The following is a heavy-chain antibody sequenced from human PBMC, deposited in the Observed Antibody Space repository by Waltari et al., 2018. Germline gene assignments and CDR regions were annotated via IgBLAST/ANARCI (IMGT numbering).Heavy chain of an antibody. CDR3: ARDRAAAAGYYYYYMDV. Sequence: QLQLQESGPGLVKPSETLSLTCTVSGGSISSSSYYWGWIRQPPGKGLEWIGSIYYSGSTDYNPSLKSRVTISVDTSKNQFSLKLSSVTAADTAVYYCARDRAAAAGYYYYYMDVWGKGTTVTVSS. J-gene: IGHJ6*03. CDR2: IYYSGST. CDR1: GGSISSSSYY. D-gene: IGHD6-13*01. V-gene: IGHV4-39*07.